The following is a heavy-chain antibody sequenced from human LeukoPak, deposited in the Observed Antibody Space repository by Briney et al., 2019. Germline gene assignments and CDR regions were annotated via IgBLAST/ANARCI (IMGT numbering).Heavy chain of an antibody. V-gene: IGHV4-39*01. D-gene: IGHD3-10*01. Sequence: PSETLSLTCAVSGDSISSTTYYWGWIRQPPGKGLEWIGSIKSSGHTYYNPSLKSRVTMSVDTSKNQFSLKLTSVTAADTAVYFCARQRAYFGEWASDYWGQGILVTVSS. CDR1: GDSISSTTYY. J-gene: IGHJ4*02. CDR3: ARQRAYFGEWASDY. CDR2: IKSSGHT.